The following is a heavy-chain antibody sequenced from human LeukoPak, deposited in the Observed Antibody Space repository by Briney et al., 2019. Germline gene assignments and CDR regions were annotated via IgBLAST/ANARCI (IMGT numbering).Heavy chain of an antibody. V-gene: IGHV3-21*01. J-gene: IGHJ4*02. Sequence: GGSLRLSCAASRFTFSSYSMNWVRQAPGKGLEWVSSISSSSSYIYYADSVKGRFTISRDNAKNSLYLQMNSLRAEDTAVYYCARDPGYYYDSSGFDYWGQGTLVTVSS. D-gene: IGHD3-22*01. CDR1: RFTFSSYS. CDR2: ISSSSSYI. CDR3: ARDPGYYYDSSGFDY.